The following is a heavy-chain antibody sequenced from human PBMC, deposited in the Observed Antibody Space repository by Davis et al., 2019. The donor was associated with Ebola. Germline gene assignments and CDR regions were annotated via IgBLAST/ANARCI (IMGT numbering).Heavy chain of an antibody. D-gene: IGHD1-26*01. V-gene: IGHV3-30*03. J-gene: IGHJ2*01. CDR3: AREGILWELPPGSYWYFDL. CDR2: ISYDGSNK. Sequence: GGSLRLSCAASGFTFSSYGMHWVRQAPGKGLEWVAVISYDGSNKYYADSVKGRFTISRDNSKNTLYLQMNSLRAEDTAVYYCAREGILWELPPGSYWYFDLWGRGTPVTVSS. CDR1: GFTFSSYG.